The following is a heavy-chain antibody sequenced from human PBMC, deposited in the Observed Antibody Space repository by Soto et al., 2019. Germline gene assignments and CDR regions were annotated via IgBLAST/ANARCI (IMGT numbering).Heavy chain of an antibody. CDR3: ARVLLRWQDNWFDP. J-gene: IGHJ5*02. CDR1: GGSISSYY. CDR2: IYYSGST. V-gene: IGHV4-59*01. D-gene: IGHD4-17*01. Sequence: SETLSLTCTVSGGSISSYYWSWIRQPPGKGLEWIGYIYYSGSTNYNPSLKSRVTISVDTSKNQFSLKLSSVTAADTAVYYCARVLLRWQDNWFDPWGQGTLVTVSS.